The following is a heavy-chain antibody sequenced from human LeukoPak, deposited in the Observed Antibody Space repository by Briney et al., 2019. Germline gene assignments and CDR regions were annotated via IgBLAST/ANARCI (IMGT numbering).Heavy chain of an antibody. CDR2: IYTSGST. V-gene: IGHV4-61*02. J-gene: IGHJ4*02. CDR1: GGSISSGSYY. Sequence: PSETLSLTCTVSGGSISSGSYYWSWIRQPAGKGLEWIGRIYTSGSTNYNPSLKSRVTISVDTSKKQFSLKLSSVTAADTAVYYCAREPIYYYGSGSYPQSDYWGQGTLVTVSS. D-gene: IGHD3-10*01. CDR3: AREPIYYYGSGSYPQSDY.